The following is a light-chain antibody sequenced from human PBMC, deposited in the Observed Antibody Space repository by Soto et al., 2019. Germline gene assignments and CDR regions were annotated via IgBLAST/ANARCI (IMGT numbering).Light chain of an antibody. CDR1: SSDVGSYNL. CDR3: CSYAGSSPYV. V-gene: IGLV2-23*01. Sequence: QSALTQPASVSGSPGQSITISCTGTSSDVGSYNLVSWYQQPPGKAPKLMIYEGSKRPSGVSHRFSGSKSGNTASLTISGLQAEDEADYYCCSYAGSSPYVFGTGTKLTVL. J-gene: IGLJ1*01. CDR2: EGS.